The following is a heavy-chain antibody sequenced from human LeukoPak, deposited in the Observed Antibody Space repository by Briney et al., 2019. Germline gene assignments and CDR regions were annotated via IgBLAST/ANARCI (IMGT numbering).Heavy chain of an antibody. J-gene: IGHJ6*02. Sequence: GGSLRLSCAASGFTFSSYWMSWVRQAPGEGLEWVANIKQDGSEKYYVDSVKGRFTISRDNAKNSLYLQMNSLRAEDTAVYYCARDLIVVVPAASHYYYYGMDVWGQGTTVTVYS. CDR2: IKQDGSEK. CDR3: ARDLIVVVPAASHYYYYGMDV. D-gene: IGHD2-2*01. CDR1: GFTFSSYW. V-gene: IGHV3-7*01.